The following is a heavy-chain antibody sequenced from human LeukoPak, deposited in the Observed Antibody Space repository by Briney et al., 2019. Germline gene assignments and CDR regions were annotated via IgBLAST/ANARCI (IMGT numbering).Heavy chain of an antibody. CDR1: GGSISSSSYY. Sequence: SETLSLTCTVSGGSISSSSYYWGWIRQPPGKGLEWIGYIYHSGSTYYNPSLKSRVTISVDTSKNQFSLKLSSVTAADTAVYYCARAGRVGAYSVWGQGTLVTVSS. CDR3: ARAGRVGAYSV. D-gene: IGHD1-26*01. CDR2: IYHSGST. V-gene: IGHV4-39*01. J-gene: IGHJ4*02.